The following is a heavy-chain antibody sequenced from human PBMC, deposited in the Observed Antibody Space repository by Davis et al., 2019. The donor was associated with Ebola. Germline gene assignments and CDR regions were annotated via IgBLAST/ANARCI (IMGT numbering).Heavy chain of an antibody. CDR2: ISYDGSNK. D-gene: IGHD5-18*01. J-gene: IGHJ4*02. CDR3: AKEATWIQLWYFDY. V-gene: IGHV3-30*18. Sequence: GESLKISCAASGFTFSSYWMSWVRQAPGKGLEWVAVISYDGSNKYYADSVKGRFTISRDNSKNTLYLQMNSLRAEDTAVYYCAKEATWIQLWYFDYWGQGTLVTVSS. CDR1: GFTFSSYW.